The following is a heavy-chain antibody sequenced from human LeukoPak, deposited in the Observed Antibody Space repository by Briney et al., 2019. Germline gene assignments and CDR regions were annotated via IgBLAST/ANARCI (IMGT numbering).Heavy chain of an antibody. CDR2: INHSGST. V-gene: IGHV4-34*01. CDR3: ARGVAKHYYGSGSYYNVRSHWFDP. J-gene: IGHJ5*02. Sequence: SETLSLTCTVSGGSISGYYWSWIRQPPGKGLEWIGEINHSGSTNYNPSLKSRVTISVDTSKNQFSLKLSSVTAADTAVYYCARGVAKHYYGSGSYYNVRSHWFDPWGQGTLVTVSS. CDR1: GGSISGYY. D-gene: IGHD3-10*01.